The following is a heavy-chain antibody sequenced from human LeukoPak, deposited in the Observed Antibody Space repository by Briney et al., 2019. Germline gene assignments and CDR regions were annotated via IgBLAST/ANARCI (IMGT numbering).Heavy chain of an antibody. V-gene: IGHV4-4*07. CDR2: IYGSGNT. Sequence: SETLSLTCTVSGGSISSYYWSWLRQPAGKGLEWIGCIYGSGNTNYNPSLTSRVTMSVDTSKNQFSLQLSSVTAADTAVYYCARAPMTLAGSDNWGQGTPVTVSS. CDR3: ARAPMTLAGSDN. CDR1: GGSISSYY. D-gene: IGHD3-22*01. J-gene: IGHJ4*02.